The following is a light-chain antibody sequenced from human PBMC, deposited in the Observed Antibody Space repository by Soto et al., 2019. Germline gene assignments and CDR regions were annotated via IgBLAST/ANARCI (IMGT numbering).Light chain of an antibody. Sequence: DVRMTQSPSTLSASVGDRVSITCRASQTISRWLAWYQQKPGKAPKLLIFEASTLQTGVPSRFSGSGSGTEFTLTISSLQPDDFATYYCQQYSAYWTFGQGTKVDI. J-gene: IGKJ1*01. CDR3: QQYSAYWT. CDR2: EAS. CDR1: QTISRW. V-gene: IGKV1-5*03.